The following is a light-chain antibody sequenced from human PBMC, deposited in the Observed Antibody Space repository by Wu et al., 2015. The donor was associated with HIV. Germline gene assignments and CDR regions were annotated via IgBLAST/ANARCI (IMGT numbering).Light chain of an antibody. CDR2: MHP. CDR3: QQRSGWPPTWT. CDR1: XLSNY. Sequence: APLSSQGQSXLSNYLGXVPTRNTGHGSHGSSFMMHPTGPLGIPARFSGSGSGTDFTLTISSLEPDDFAVYYCQQRSGWPPTWTFGQGTKVEFK. J-gene: IGKJ1*01. V-gene: IGKV3-11*01.